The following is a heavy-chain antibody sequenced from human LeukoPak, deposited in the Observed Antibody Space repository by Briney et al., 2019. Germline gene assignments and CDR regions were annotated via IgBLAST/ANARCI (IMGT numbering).Heavy chain of an antibody. V-gene: IGHV4-34*01. CDR3: ARGRRWFGELFPFFDY. J-gene: IGHJ4*02. CDR1: GGSFSGYY. Sequence: PSETLSLTCAVYGGSFSGYYWSWIRQPPGKGLEWIGKINHSGSTNYNPSLKSRVTISVDTSKNQFSLKLSSVTAADTAVYYCARGRRWFGELFPFFDYWGQGTLVTVSS. D-gene: IGHD3-10*01. CDR2: INHSGST.